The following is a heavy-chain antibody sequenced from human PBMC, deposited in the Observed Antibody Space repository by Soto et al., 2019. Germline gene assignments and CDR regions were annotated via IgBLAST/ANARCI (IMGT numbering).Heavy chain of an antibody. D-gene: IGHD1-26*01. CDR2: IYYSGST. CDR3: ARLVRGSWLGY. J-gene: IGHJ4*02. V-gene: IGHV4-59*08. Sequence: SETLSLTCTVSGGSISSYYWSWIRQPPGKGLEWIGYIYYSGSTNYNPSLKSRVTISVDTSKNQFSLKLSSVTAADTAVYYCARLVRGSWLGYWGQGTLVTVSS. CDR1: GGSISSYY.